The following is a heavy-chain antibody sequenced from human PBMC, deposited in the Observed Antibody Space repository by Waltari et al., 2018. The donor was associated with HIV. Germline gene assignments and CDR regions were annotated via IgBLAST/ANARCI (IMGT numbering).Heavy chain of an antibody. CDR2: IYYNANT. CDR1: GGSVSSRDYY. Sequence: QVQLQESGPGLVKPSQTLSLTCTVSGGSVSSRDYYWTWIRQPPGNGLEWIGYIYYNANTYYNPSLKSRLTISLDRSKSQFSLKLSSVTAADTAVYYCARSRHDYYDSSGYYRGAFDIWGQGTMVPVSS. D-gene: IGHD3-22*01. V-gene: IGHV4-30-4*08. CDR3: ARSRHDYYDSSGYYRGAFDI. J-gene: IGHJ3*02.